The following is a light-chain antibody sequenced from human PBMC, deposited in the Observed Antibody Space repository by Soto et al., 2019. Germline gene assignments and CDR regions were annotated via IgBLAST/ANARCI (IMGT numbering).Light chain of an antibody. CDR2: EVT. CDR3: SSYTTSSTRV. V-gene: IGLV2-14*01. J-gene: IGLJ1*01. CDR1: SSDPGIYNY. Sequence: QSVLTQPASVSGSPGQSIAISCSGSSSDPGIYNYVSWYQQHPGKVPKLIIFEVTNRPSGVSNRFSGSKSGNTASLTISGLQAEDEADYYCSSYTTSSTRVFGTGTKVTVL.